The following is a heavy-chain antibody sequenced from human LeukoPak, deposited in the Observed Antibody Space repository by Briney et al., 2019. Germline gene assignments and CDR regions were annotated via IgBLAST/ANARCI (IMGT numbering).Heavy chain of an antibody. J-gene: IGHJ6*02. CDR2: IYSGGST. V-gene: IGHV3-66*01. CDR3: ARDLQRYYYYGMDV. Sequence: GGSLRLSCAASGFTFSSYWMHWVRQAPGKGLEWVSVIYSGGSTYYADSVKGRFTISRDNSKNTLYLQMNSLRAEDTAVYYCARDLQRYYYYGMDVWGQGTTVTVSS. CDR1: GFTFSSYW.